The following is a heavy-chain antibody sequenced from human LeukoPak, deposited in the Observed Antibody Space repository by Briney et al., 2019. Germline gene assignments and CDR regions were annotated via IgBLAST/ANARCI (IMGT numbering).Heavy chain of an antibody. CDR3: ARDYDIFTGAFDY. J-gene: IGHJ4*02. CDR2: IIPILGIA. Sequence: SVKVSCKASGGTFSSYAISWVRQAPGQGLEWMGRIIPILGIANYAQKFQGRVTITADKSTSTAYMELSSLRSEDTAVYYCARDYDIFTGAFDYWGQGTLVTVSS. V-gene: IGHV1-69*04. CDR1: GGTFSSYA. D-gene: IGHD3-9*01.